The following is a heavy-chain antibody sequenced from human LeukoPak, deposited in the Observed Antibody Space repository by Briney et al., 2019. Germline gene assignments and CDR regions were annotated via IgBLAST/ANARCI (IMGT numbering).Heavy chain of an antibody. D-gene: IGHD3-9*01. J-gene: IGHJ4*02. V-gene: IGHV1-69*04. CDR2: IIPILDVT. Sequence: EASVKVSCKASGYTFTGYYMHWVRQAPGQGLEWMGRIIPILDVTNYAQTFQGRVTITADQSTSTAYMELSSVRSEDTAVYYCARGGGVDILTGFQYWGQGTLVTVSS. CDR3: ARGGGVDILTGFQY. CDR1: GYTFTGYY.